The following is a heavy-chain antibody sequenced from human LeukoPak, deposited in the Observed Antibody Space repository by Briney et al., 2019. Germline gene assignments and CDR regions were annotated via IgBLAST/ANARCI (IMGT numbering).Heavy chain of an antibody. D-gene: IGHD1-26*01. CDR2: IYHSGST. J-gene: IGHJ3*02. Sequence: SETLSLTCAVYVGSFSGYYWTWIRQPLGKGLEWIGEIYHSGSTNYNPSLKSRVTISVDKSKTQFSLKLSSVTAADTAVYYCARDKWEPRYAFDIWGQGTMVTVSS. V-gene: IGHV4-34*01. CDR1: VGSFSGYY. CDR3: ARDKWEPRYAFDI.